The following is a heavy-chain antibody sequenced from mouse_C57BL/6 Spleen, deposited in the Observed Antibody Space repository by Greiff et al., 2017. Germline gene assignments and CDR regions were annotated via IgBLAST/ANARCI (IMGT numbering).Heavy chain of an antibody. CDR3: ARRRWLLQSYYAMDY. V-gene: IGHV2-9-1*01. Sequence: VQVVESGPGLVAPSQSLSITCTVSGFSLTSYAISWVRQPPGKGLEWLGVIWTGGGTNYNSALKSRLSISKDNSKSQVFLKMNSLQTDDTARYYCARRRWLLQSYYAMDYWGQGTSVTVSS. J-gene: IGHJ4*01. CDR2: IWTGGGT. D-gene: IGHD2-3*01. CDR1: GFSLTSYA.